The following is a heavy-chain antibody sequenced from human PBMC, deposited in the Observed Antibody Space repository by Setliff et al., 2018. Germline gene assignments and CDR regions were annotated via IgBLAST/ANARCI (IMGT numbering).Heavy chain of an antibody. CDR2: IYYSGST. CDR1: GGSFSGYY. Sequence: SETLSLTCTVYGGSFSGYYWSWIRQPPGKGLEWITSIYYSGSTYYNPSLKSRVTISVDKSKNQFSLKLSSVTAADTAVYYCAREQSNYDFWSGYYGSYYYCMDVWGKGTTVTVSS. V-gene: IGHV4-34*01. CDR3: AREQSNYDFWSGYYGSYYYCMDV. J-gene: IGHJ6*03. D-gene: IGHD3-3*01.